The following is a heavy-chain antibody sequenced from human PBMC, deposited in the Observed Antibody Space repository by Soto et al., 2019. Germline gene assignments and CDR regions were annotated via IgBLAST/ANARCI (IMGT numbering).Heavy chain of an antibody. CDR2: IYYSGST. V-gene: IGHV4-39*01. D-gene: IGHD6-13*01. J-gene: IGHJ6*02. CDR3: ARHISSSWYRYYYYGMDV. CDR1: GGSISSSSYY. Sequence: SETLSLTCTVSGGSISSSSYYWGWIRQPPGKGLEWIGSIYYSGSTYYNPSLKSRVTISVDTSKNQFSLKLSSVTAADTAVYYCARHISSSWYRYYYYGMDVWGQGTKVTVSS.